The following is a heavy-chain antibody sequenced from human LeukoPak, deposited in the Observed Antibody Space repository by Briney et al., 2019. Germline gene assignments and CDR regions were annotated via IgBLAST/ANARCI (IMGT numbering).Heavy chain of an antibody. CDR3: AKDGTYYYDSSGYYFVY. V-gene: IGHV3-23*01. CDR1: GFTFSSYA. J-gene: IGHJ4*02. Sequence: GSLRLSCAASGFTFSSYAMSWVRQAPGKGLEWVSAISGSGGSTYYADSVKGRFTISRDNSKNTLYLRMNSLRAEDTAVYYCAKDGTYYYDSSGYYFVYWGQGTLVAVSS. CDR2: ISGSGGST. D-gene: IGHD3-22*01.